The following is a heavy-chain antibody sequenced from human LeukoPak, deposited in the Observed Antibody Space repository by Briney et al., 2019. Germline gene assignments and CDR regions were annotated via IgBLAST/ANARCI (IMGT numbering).Heavy chain of an antibody. J-gene: IGHJ4*02. CDR1: GYSFTSYW. V-gene: IGHV5-51*01. Sequence: GESLKISCKGSGYSFTSYWIGWVRQMPGKGLECMGIIYPGDSDTRYSPSFQGQVTISADKSISTAYLQWSSLKASDTAMYYCARHLPYINTAMVNPPDYWGQGTLVTVSS. CDR3: ARHLPYINTAMVNPPDY. CDR2: IYPGDSDT. D-gene: IGHD5-18*01.